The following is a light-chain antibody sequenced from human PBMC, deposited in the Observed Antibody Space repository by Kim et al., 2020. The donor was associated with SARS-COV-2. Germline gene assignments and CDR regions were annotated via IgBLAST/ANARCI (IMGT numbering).Light chain of an antibody. CDR1: SSNIGSNT. V-gene: IGLV1-44*01. Sequence: ELTQPPSASGTPGQRVTISCSASSSNIGSNTVNWYQQLPGTAPKLLIYTNNQRPSGVPDRFSGSKSGTSASLAISGLQSEDEADYYCAAWDDSLNGWVFGGGTKLTVL. CDR3: AAWDDSLNGWV. CDR2: TNN. J-gene: IGLJ3*02.